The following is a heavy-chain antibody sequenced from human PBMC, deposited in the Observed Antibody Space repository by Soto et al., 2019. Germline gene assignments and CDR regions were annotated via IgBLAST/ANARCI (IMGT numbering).Heavy chain of an antibody. CDR1: GYTFTNFG. CDR2: ISAYNGNT. V-gene: IGHV1-18*01. CDR3: ARGGTTIDY. J-gene: IGHJ4*02. D-gene: IGHD4-17*01. Sequence: QVQLVQSGAEVKKPGASVKVSCKASGYTFTNFGISWVRQAPGQGLEWMGWISAYNGNTNYAQNLQGRVTMTTDTSRSRAYMKLRSLRSDETAVYYCARGGTTIDYWGQGTLVTVSS.